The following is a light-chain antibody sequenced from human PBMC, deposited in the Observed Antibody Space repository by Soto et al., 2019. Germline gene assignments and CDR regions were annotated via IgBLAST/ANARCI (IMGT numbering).Light chain of an antibody. Sequence: QSALTQPPSASGSPGQSVTISCTGTSSDVGGYNYVSWYQQHPGKAPKLMIYEVSKRPSGVPDRFSGSKSGNTASLTVSGLPAEDEADYYCSSYAGSNHLVFGGGTTLTVL. CDR1: SSDVGGYNY. CDR2: EVS. J-gene: IGLJ2*01. CDR3: SSYAGSNHLV. V-gene: IGLV2-8*01.